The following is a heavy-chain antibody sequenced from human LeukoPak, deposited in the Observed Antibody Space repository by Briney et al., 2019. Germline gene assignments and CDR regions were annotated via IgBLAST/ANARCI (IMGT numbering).Heavy chain of an antibody. V-gene: IGHV4-59*04. Sequence: SETLSLTCTVSGGSISSYYWSWIRQPPGKGLEWIGYIYYSGSTYYNPSLKSRVTISVDTSKNQFSLKLSSVTAADTAVYYCASLYSSSWYGGNWFDPWGQGTLVTVSS. CDR3: ASLYSSSWYGGNWFDP. CDR1: GGSISSYY. J-gene: IGHJ5*02. CDR2: IYYSGST. D-gene: IGHD6-13*01.